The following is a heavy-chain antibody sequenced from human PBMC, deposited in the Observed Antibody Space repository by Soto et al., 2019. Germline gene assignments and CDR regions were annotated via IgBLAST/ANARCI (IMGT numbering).Heavy chain of an antibody. CDR3: ARGRVDGGELDL. CDR2: IWYDASNK. V-gene: IGHV3-33*01. Sequence: VQLVESGGGVVQPGRSLRLSCAASGFTFRTYGMYWVRQAPGKGLEWVAVIWYDASNKYYADSVKGRFTISRDNSENTLYLQTNSPRAEDTAVYYCARGRVDGGELDLWGQGTLVSVSS. J-gene: IGHJ4*02. D-gene: IGHD1-26*01. CDR1: GFTFRTYG.